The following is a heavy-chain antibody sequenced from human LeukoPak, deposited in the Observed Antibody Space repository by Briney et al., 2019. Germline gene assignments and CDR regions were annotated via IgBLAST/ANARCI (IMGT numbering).Heavy chain of an antibody. Sequence: GALRLSCAASGFIVSSNYMSWVRQAPGKGLEWVSVIYSGGSTYYADSVKGRFTISRDNSKNTLYLQMNSLRAEDTAVYYCAKDHSRYYDSSGYYEDGGKDWFDPWGQGTLVTVSS. CDR1: GFIVSSNY. D-gene: IGHD3-22*01. J-gene: IGHJ5*02. V-gene: IGHV3-66*01. CDR2: IYSGGST. CDR3: AKDHSRYYDSSGYYEDGGKDWFDP.